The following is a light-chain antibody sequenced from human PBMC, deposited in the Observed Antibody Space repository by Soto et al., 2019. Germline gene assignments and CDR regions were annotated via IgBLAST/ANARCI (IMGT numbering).Light chain of an antibody. CDR1: FGAVTKDHY. V-gene: IGLV7-46*01. J-gene: IGLJ3*02. CDR2: DTN. Sequence: QAVVTQEPSLTVSPGGTVTLTCGSSFGAVTKDHYPYWFQQKPGQAPRTLIYDTNNRQSWTPGRFSGSILGGKAALTLSGAQPEDEADYDCVLSYAGARPVFGGGTKLTVL. CDR3: VLSYAGARPV.